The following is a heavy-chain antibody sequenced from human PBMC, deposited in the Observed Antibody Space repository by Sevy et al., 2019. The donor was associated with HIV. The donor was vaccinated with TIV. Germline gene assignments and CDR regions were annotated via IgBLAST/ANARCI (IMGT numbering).Heavy chain of an antibody. CDR1: GFTFSNYA. D-gene: IGHD3-22*01. Sequence: EGSLRLSCAASGFTFSNYAMNWVRQAPGKALEWVSTIFRSGGVTYYADSVKGRCTISRDNFKNTLNLQMHSLRAEDTAVYYCAGGRYGSSGSFDAFDIWGQGTMVTVSS. CDR3: AGGRYGSSGSFDAFDI. CDR2: IFRSGGVT. V-gene: IGHV3-23*01. J-gene: IGHJ3*02.